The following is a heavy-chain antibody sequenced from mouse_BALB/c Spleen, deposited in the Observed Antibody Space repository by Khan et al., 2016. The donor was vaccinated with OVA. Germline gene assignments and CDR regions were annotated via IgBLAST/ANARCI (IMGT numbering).Heavy chain of an antibody. Sequence: QIQLVQSGPELKKPGETVRISCKASGYTFTTAGIQWVQQMPGKGLKWIGWINTHSGAPKYAEDFKGRFAFSLDISVNTAYLQITNLTNEDTATYFYARGGAAYYRNDGGAMDYWGQGTSVTVSS. CDR1: GYTFTTAG. J-gene: IGHJ4*01. D-gene: IGHD2-14*01. CDR2: INTHSGAP. CDR3: ARGGAAYYRNDGGAMDY. V-gene: IGHV9-4*02.